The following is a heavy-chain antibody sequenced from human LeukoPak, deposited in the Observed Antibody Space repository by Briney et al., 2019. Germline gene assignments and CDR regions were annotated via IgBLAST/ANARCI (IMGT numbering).Heavy chain of an antibody. CDR3: ARDIVVVPAAVFDY. Sequence: GGSLRLSCAASGFTFSSQWMSWVRQAPGKGLEWVANIKEDGSEKYYVDSVKGRFTVSRDNAKNSLYLQMNSLRAEDTAVYYCARDIVVVPAAVFDYWGQGTLVTVSS. J-gene: IGHJ4*02. CDR2: IKEDGSEK. V-gene: IGHV3-7*01. CDR1: GFTFSSQW. D-gene: IGHD2-2*01.